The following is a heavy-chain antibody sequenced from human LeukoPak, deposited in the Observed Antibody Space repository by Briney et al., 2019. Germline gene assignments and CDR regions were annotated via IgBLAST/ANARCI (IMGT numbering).Heavy chain of an antibody. V-gene: IGHV3-23*01. J-gene: IGHJ4*02. CDR2: ISAGGGGT. CDR3: ARAGIFGVVTEYYFDY. D-gene: IGHD3-3*01. Sequence: GGSLRLSCTASGFTFSTYAMCWVRQAPGKGLEWVSGISAGGGGTYYADSMKGRFTISRDNSKNTLYLQMNSLRAEDTAVYYCARAGIFGVVTEYYFDYWGQGTLVTVSS. CDR1: GFTFSTYA.